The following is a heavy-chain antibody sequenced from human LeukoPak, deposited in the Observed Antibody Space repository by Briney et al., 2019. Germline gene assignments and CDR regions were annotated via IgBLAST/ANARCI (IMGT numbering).Heavy chain of an antibody. CDR3: ASYTLWYGDS. Sequence: GGSLRLSCAASGFTFSKSSMLWFRQAPGKGLEWVSSISIGSSPYTYYADSLKGRFTISRDNAKNSGCLQMNSLRPEDTAVYDFASYTLWYGDSWGQGTLVTVSS. D-gene: IGHD3-10*01. CDR2: ISIGSSPYT. CDR1: GFTFSKSS. V-gene: IGHV3-21*06. J-gene: IGHJ4*02.